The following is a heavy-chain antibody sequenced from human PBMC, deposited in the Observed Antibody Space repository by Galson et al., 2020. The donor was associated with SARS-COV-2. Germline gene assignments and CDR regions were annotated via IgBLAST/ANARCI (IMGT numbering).Heavy chain of an antibody. J-gene: IGHJ4*02. D-gene: IGHD3-3*01. V-gene: IGHV3-30*18. CDR2: ISYDGSNK. CDR1: GFTFSSYG. Sequence: GESLKISCAASGFTFSSYGMHWVRQAPGKGLEWVAVISYDGSNKYYADSVKGRFTISRDNSKNTLYLQMNSLRAEDTAVYYCAKDYQRGYYDFWSGPASDDYFDYWGQGTLVTVSS. CDR3: AKDYQRGYYDFWSGPASDDYFDY.